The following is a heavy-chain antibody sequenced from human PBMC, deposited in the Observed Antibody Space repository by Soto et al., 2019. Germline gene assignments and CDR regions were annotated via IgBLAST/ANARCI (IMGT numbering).Heavy chain of an antibody. CDR3: ARLGNCATTSCYGARYFDY. Sequence: QVTLKESGPVLVKPTETLTLTCTVSGFSLNNTIMGVSWIRQSPGKALEWLAHIFSTDEKSYSTSQKTRLTISKDSSRSQVVLTMTNMDPVDTATYFCARLGNCATTSCYGARYFDYWGQGTLVTVSS. J-gene: IGHJ4*02. D-gene: IGHD2-2*01. CDR1: GFSLNNTIMG. V-gene: IGHV2-26*01. CDR2: IFSTDEK.